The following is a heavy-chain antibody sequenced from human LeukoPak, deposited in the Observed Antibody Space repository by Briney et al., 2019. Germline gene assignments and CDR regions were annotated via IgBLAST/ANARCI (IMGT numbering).Heavy chain of an antibody. CDR2: TYYRSKWSN. J-gene: IGHJ4*02. CDR1: GDSVSSSSAA. CDR3: TREGSEGYVFDY. D-gene: IGHD1-1*01. Sequence: SQTLSLTCAISGDSVSSSSAAWSWIRQSPSRGLEWLGRTYYRSKWSNDYAVSVKSRITINPDTSKNQFSLQLNSMTPEDTAVYYCTREGSEGYVFDYWGQGTLVTVSS. V-gene: IGHV6-1*01.